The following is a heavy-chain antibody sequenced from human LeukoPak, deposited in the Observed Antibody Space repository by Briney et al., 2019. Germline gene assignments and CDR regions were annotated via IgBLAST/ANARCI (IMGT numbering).Heavy chain of an antibody. Sequence: GESLKISCQGSGYTFTNYYIAGVRQMPGKGLEWMGSIYPGDFETRYSPSFQGQVTISADRSISTAYLQWSSLKASDTAMYYCARVVADNWFDPWGKGTLVTVSS. D-gene: IGHD2-15*01. CDR2: IYPGDFET. CDR1: GYTFTNYY. V-gene: IGHV5-51*01. CDR3: ARVVADNWFDP. J-gene: IGHJ5*02.